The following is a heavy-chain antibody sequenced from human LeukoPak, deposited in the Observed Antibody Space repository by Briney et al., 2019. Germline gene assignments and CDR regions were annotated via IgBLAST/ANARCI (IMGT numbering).Heavy chain of an antibody. V-gene: IGHV3-23*01. CDR1: GFTFSSYA. J-gene: IGHJ1*01. D-gene: IGHD5/OR15-5a*01. CDR3: AKLPHSIYEKYFQH. CDR2: ISGSGGST. Sequence: GGSLRLSCAASGFTFSSYAMSWVRQAPGKGLEWVSAISGSGGSTYYADSVKGRFTISGDNSKNTLYLQMNSLRAEDTAVYYCAKLPHSIYEKYFQHWGQGTLVTVSS.